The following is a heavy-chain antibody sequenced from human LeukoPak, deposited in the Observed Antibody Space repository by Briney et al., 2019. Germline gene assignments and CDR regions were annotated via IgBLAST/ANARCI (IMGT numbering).Heavy chain of an antibody. CDR3: ARDVAARFLSWFDP. CDR1: GYTFTGYY. Sequence: ASVKVSCKASGYTFTGYYIHWVRQAPGQGLECLGWINPNSGGTNYAQKFQGRVTMTRDTSISTAYMELTRLTSDDTAVYYCARDVAARFLSWFDPWGQGTLVTVSS. J-gene: IGHJ5*02. V-gene: IGHV1-2*02. D-gene: IGHD6-6*01. CDR2: INPNSGGT.